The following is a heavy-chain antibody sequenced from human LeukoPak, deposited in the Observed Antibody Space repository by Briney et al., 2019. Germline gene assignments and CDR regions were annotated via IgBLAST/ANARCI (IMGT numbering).Heavy chain of an antibody. J-gene: IGHJ3*02. Sequence: SETLSLTCAVYGGSFSGYYWSWIRQPPGKGLEWIGEINHSGSTNYNPSLKSRVTISVDTSKNQFSLKLSSVTAADTAVYYCARDRGSGSYYTHDAFDIWGQGTMVTVSS. V-gene: IGHV4-34*01. D-gene: IGHD3-10*01. CDR3: ARDRGSGSYYTHDAFDI. CDR1: GGSFSGYY. CDR2: INHSGST.